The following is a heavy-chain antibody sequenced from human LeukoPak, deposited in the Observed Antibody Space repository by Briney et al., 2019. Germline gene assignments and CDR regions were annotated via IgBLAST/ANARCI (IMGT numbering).Heavy chain of an antibody. CDR1: GGSISSYY. Sequence: PSETLSLTCTVSGGSISSYYWSWIRQPPGKGLEWIGYIYYSGSTNYNPSLKSRVTISVDTSKNQFSLKLSSVTAADTAVYYCARSGGSGSYGTGYWGQGTLVTVSS. D-gene: IGHD3-10*01. CDR3: ARSGGSGSYGTGY. CDR2: IYYSGST. J-gene: IGHJ4*02. V-gene: IGHV4-59*01.